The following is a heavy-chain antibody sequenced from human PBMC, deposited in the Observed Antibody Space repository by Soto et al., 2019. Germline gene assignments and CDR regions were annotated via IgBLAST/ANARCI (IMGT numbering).Heavy chain of an antibody. CDR1: GFTFSSYA. J-gene: IGHJ4*02. CDR3: AKLGGDFDWFYPFDY. CDR2: ISGSGGST. V-gene: IGHV3-23*01. Sequence: EVQLLESGGGLVQPGGSLRLSCAASGFTFSSYAMSWVRQAPGKGLEWVSAISGSGGSTYYADSVKGRFTISRDNSTNTLYLLMNSLRAEDTAVYYCAKLGGDFDWFYPFDYWGQGTLFTVSS. D-gene: IGHD3-9*01.